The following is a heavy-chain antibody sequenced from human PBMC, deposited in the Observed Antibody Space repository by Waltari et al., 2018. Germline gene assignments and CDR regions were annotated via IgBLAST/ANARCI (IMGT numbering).Heavy chain of an antibody. CDR3: ARSIAAAAPYNWFDP. V-gene: IGHV2-70*15. CDR2: IDWDDDK. CDR1: GFSLSTSGIC. D-gene: IGHD6-13*01. Sequence: QVTLRESGPPLVKPTQTLTLPCTFSGFSLSTSGICVSWIRQPPGKALEWLARIDWDDDKYYSTSLKTRLTISKDTSKNQVVLTMTNMDPVDTATYYCARSIAAAAPYNWFDPWGQGTLVTVSS. J-gene: IGHJ5*02.